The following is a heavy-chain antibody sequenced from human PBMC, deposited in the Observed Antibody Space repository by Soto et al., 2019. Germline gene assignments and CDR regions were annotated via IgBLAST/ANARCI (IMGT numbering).Heavy chain of an antibody. CDR2: IYYSGST. D-gene: IGHD6-19*01. CDR1: GGSISSSSYY. CDR3: VVLSVAGTFDY. Sequence: QLQLQESGPGLVKPSETLSLTCTVSGGSISSSSYYWGWIRQPPGKGLEWIGNIYYSGSTYYNPSPKSRVTISVDTSKNQFSLKLSSVTAADTAVYYCVVLSVAGTFDYWGQGTLVTVSS. V-gene: IGHV4-39*01. J-gene: IGHJ4*02.